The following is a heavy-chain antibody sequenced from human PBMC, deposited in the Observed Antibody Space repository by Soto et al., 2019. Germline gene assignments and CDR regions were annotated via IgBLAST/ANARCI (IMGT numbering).Heavy chain of an antibody. V-gene: IGHV3-23*01. Sequence: EVQLLESGAGLVQPGGSLRLSCAASGFTFSSYAMSWVRQSPGKGLEWVSGISTSGDSTYYADSVKGRFTISRDNSKDTLYLQMNSLRAEDTAVYYCAINSRYCSSTSCYSDWGQGTLVTVSS. CDR1: GFTFSSYA. CDR3: AINSRYCSSTSCYSD. J-gene: IGHJ4*02. CDR2: ISTSGDST. D-gene: IGHD2-2*01.